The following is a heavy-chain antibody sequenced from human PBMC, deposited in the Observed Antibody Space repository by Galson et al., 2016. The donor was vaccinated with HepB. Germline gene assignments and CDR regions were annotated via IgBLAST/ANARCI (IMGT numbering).Heavy chain of an antibody. V-gene: IGHV3-23*01. CDR1: GFSFSTSG. Sequence: SLRLSCAASGFSFSTSGMIWVRQTPGRGLEWVSVITGSGGPTHHADSGKGRFTISSDNSKNTLYLDMNNLRAGDTAVYYCGKHGGFDYWGQGALVTVSS. J-gene: IGHJ4*02. D-gene: IGHD3-16*01. CDR3: GKHGGFDY. CDR2: ITGSGGPT.